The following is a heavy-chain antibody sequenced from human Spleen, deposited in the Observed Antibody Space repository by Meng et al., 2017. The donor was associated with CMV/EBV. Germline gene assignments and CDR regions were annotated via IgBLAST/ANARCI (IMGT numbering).Heavy chain of an antibody. CDR3: ARGGPEWLPVDP. D-gene: IGHD5-12*01. CDR2: IYSSGYT. V-gene: IGHV4-59*01. CDR1: GGSIRGYY. Sequence: SETLSLTCSVSGGSIRGYYWSWIRQSPGKGLEWIGYIYSSGYTNYNPSLKSRVTISVETPKNQFSLEMNSVTAADTAVYYCARGGPEWLPVDPWGQGTLVTVSS. J-gene: IGHJ5*02.